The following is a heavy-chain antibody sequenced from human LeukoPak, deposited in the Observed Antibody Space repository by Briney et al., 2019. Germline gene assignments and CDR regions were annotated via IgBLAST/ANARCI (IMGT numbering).Heavy chain of an antibody. CDR2: INAGNGNT. V-gene: IGHV1-3*03. CDR3: AATLVGATSFDY. Sequence: ASVKVSCKASGYTFTSYAMHWVRQAAGQRLEWMGWINAGNGNTKYSQEFQGRVTITRDTSASTAYMELSSLRSEDMAVYYCAATLVGATSFDYWGQGTLVTVSS. D-gene: IGHD1-26*01. CDR1: GYTFTSYA. J-gene: IGHJ4*02.